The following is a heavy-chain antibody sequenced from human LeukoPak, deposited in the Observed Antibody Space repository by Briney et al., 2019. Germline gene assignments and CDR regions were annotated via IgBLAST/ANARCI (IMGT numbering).Heavy chain of an antibody. CDR1: GYSFTSYW. V-gene: IGHV5-51*01. Sequence: PGESLKISCKGSGYSFTSYWIGWVRQMPGKGLEWMGIIYPGDSDTRYSPPFQGQVTISADKSISTAYLQWSSLKASDTAMYYCARQRDSSGYSYDAFDIWGQGTMVTVSS. CDR2: IYPGDSDT. J-gene: IGHJ3*02. D-gene: IGHD3-22*01. CDR3: ARQRDSSGYSYDAFDI.